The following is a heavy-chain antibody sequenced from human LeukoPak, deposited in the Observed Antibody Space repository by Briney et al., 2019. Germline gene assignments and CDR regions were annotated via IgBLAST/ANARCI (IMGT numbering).Heavy chain of an antibody. CDR2: ISGSGGST. Sequence: GGSLRLSCAASGFTFSDYYMSWVRQAPGKGLEWVSAISGSGGSTYYADSVKGRFTISRDNSKNTLYLQMNSLRAEDTAVYYCAKDDIHAFDIWGQGTMVTVSS. CDR1: GFTFSDYY. J-gene: IGHJ3*02. CDR3: AKDDIHAFDI. D-gene: IGHD5-12*01. V-gene: IGHV3-23*01.